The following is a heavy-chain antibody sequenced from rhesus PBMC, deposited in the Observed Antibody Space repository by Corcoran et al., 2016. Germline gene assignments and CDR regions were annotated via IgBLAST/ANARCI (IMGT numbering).Heavy chain of an antibody. D-gene: IGHD4-29*01. V-gene: IGHV4-122*02. Sequence: QVQLQESGPGLVKPSETLSLTCAVSGGSISSSYYYWSWIRQAPGKGLEWIGYSAYSGVTRYNPSLKSRVTISRDTSKNQCSLKLSSVTAADTAVYYCARERVPYGSSFDYWGQGVLVTVSS. J-gene: IGHJ4*01. CDR1: GGSISSSYYY. CDR3: ARERVPYGSSFDY. CDR2: SAYSGVT.